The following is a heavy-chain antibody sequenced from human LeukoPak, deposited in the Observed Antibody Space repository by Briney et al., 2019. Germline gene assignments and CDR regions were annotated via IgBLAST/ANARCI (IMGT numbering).Heavy chain of an antibody. Sequence: SETLSLTCTVSGGSVSSSSYYWGWIRQPPGKGLEWIGSIYHSGSTYYNPSLKIRVTISVDTSKNQFSLKLSSVTAADTAVYYCASHSSSGWSYYFDYWGQGTLVTVSS. CDR2: IYHSGST. CDR3: ASHSSSGWSYYFDY. CDR1: GGSVSSSSYY. J-gene: IGHJ4*02. V-gene: IGHV4-39*07. D-gene: IGHD6-19*01.